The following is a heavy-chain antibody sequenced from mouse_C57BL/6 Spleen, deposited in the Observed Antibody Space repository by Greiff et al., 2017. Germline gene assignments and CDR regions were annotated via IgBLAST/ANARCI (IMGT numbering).Heavy chain of an antibody. Sequence: EVQRVESGGGLVKPGGSLKLSCAASGFTFSDYGMHWVRQAPEKGLEWVAYISSGSSTIYYADTVKGRFTISRDNAKNTLFLQMTSLRSEDTAMYYCARQDYGGTWCAYWGQGTLVTVSA. D-gene: IGHD2-4*01. CDR2: ISSGSSTI. CDR1: GFTFSDYG. CDR3: ARQDYGGTWCAY. J-gene: IGHJ3*01. V-gene: IGHV5-17*01.